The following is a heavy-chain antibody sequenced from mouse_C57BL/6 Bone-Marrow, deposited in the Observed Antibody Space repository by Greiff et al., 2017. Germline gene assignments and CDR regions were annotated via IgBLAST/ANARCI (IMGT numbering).Heavy chain of an antibody. CDR1: GYSFTDYN. Sequence: QLTESGPELVKPGASVKISCKASGYSFTDYNMNWVKQSNGKSLEWIGVINPNYGTTSYNQKFKGKATLTVDQSSSTAYMQLNSLTSEDSAVYYCARSGSSGPLAMDYWGQGTSVTVSS. CDR2: INPNYGTT. V-gene: IGHV1-39*01. D-gene: IGHD3-2*02. J-gene: IGHJ4*01. CDR3: ARSGSSGPLAMDY.